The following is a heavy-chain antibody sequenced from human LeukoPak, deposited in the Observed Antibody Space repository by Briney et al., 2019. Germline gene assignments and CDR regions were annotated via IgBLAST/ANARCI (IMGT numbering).Heavy chain of an antibody. CDR2: ILWSGGST. J-gene: IGHJ4*02. CDR3: ARDDYGSGSWNDY. D-gene: IGHD3-10*01. V-gene: IGHV3-20*04. CDR1: GFTFSSYW. Sequence: GGSLRLSCAASGFTFSSYWMSWVRQAPGKGLEWVSGILWSGGSTGYADSVKGRFTISRDNAKNSLYLQMNSLRAEDTAFYYCARDDYGSGSWNDYWGQGTLVTVSS.